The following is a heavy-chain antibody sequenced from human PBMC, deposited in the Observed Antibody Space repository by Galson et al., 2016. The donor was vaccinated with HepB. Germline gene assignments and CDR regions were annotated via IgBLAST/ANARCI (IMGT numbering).Heavy chain of an antibody. CDR2: IRKDESVK. V-gene: IGHV3-7*03. J-gene: IGHJ3*02. CDR3: LRDRNYGSGSGWYDLYDI. Sequence: SLRLSCAASGFTFSTYWMSWVRQAPGKGLEWVANIRKDESVKKYVDSVQGRFTISRDNDKNSLYLQLDSLSAEDTAVYYCLRDRNYGSGSGWYDLYDIWGHGTMVTVSS. D-gene: IGHD2-15*01. CDR1: GFTFSTYW.